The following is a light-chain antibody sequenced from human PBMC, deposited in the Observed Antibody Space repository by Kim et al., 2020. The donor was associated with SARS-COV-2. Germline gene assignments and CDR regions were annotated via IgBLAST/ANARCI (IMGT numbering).Light chain of an antibody. Sequence: SSELTQPPSVSVAPGKTARITCEGKNIESKSVHWYQQKPGQAPVLVVYDDSDRPSGIPERFSGSNSGNTATLTISRVEAGDEADYYCHVWDSTSDPVVFGGGTQLTVL. J-gene: IGLJ2*01. CDR1: NIESKS. CDR2: DDS. V-gene: IGLV3-21*03. CDR3: HVWDSTSDPVV.